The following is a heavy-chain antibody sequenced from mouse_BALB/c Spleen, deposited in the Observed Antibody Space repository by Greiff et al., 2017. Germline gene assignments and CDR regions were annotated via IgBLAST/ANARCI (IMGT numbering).Heavy chain of an antibody. CDR1: GFTFSSYG. D-gene: IGHD2-2*01. J-gene: IGHJ2*01. CDR3: ARIYYGYDVDD. CDR2: INSNGGST. Sequence: EVKLVESGGGLVQPGGSLKLSCAASGFTFSSYGMSWVRQTPDKRLELVATINSNGGSTYYPDSVKGRFTISRDNAKNTLYLQMSSLKSEDTAMYYCARIYYGYDVDDWGQGTTLTVSS. V-gene: IGHV5-6-3*01.